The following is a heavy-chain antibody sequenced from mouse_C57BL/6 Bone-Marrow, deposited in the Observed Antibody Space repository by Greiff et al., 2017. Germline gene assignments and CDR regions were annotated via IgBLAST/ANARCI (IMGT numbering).Heavy chain of an antibody. Sequence: VQLQQSGAELVRPGTSVKVSCKASGYAFTNYLIEWVKQRPGQGLEWIGVINPGSGGTNYNEKFKGKATLTADKSSSTAYMQLSSLTSEYSAVYFCARGGGYYYWGQGTTLTVSS. V-gene: IGHV1-54*01. CDR3: ARGGGYYY. CDR2: INPGSGGT. J-gene: IGHJ2*01. CDR1: GYAFTNYL. D-gene: IGHD2-3*01.